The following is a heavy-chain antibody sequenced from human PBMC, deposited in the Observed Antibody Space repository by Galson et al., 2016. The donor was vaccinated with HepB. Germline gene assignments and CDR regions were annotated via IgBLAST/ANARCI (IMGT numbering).Heavy chain of an antibody. J-gene: IGHJ4*02. Sequence: SLRLSCAASGLSVTNQYIMWVRQAPGKGLTWVSIIHNNGGIHYADYVSGRFIMSRDSSKNTVYLQMNNLRNEDTAVYHCVSFGTWGQGTLVTVSP. CDR2: IHNNGGI. V-gene: IGHV3-53*01. CDR3: VSFGT. CDR1: GLSVTNQY. D-gene: IGHD3-3*01.